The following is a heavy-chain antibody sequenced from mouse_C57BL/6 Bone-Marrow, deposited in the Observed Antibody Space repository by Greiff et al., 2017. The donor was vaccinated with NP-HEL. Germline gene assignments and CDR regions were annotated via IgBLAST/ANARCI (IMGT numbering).Heavy chain of an antibody. Sequence: VQLQQPGAELVKPGASVKLSCKASGYTFTSYWMHWVKQRPGQGLEWIGMIHPNSGSTNYNEKFKSKATLTVDKSSSTAYMQLSSLTSEDSAVYYCARRGYYYGSKPLWFAYWGQGTLVTVSA. J-gene: IGHJ3*01. CDR2: IHPNSGST. CDR3: ARRGYYYGSKPLWFAY. V-gene: IGHV1-64*01. CDR1: GYTFTSYW. D-gene: IGHD1-1*01.